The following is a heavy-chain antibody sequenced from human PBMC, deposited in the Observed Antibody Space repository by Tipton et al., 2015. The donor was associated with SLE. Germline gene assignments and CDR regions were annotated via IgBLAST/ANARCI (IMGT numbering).Heavy chain of an antibody. D-gene: IGHD6-19*01. CDR3: ARYAGVAAHTEYFQH. CDR2: INDSGST. Sequence: TLSLTCAVYGGSFSGYFWSWIRQPPGKGLEWIGEINDSGSTNYNPSLKSRVTISVDTSKNQFSLKLSSVTAADTAVYYCARYAGVAAHTEYFQHWGQGTLVTVSS. CDR1: GGSFSGYF. V-gene: IGHV4-34*01. J-gene: IGHJ1*01.